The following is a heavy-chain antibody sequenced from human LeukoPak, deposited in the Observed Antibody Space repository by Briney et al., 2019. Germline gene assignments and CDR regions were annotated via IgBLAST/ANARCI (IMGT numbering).Heavy chain of an antibody. D-gene: IGHD3/OR15-3a*01. CDR1: GFTVSSNY. Sequence: GGSLRLSCAASGFTVSSNYMSWVRQAPGKGLEWVSVIYSGGSTYYADSVKGRFTISRDNSKNTLYLQMNSLRAEDTAVYYCARDERVKGTGYWGQGTLVTVSS. CDR3: ARDERVKGTGY. V-gene: IGHV3-53*01. CDR2: IYSGGST. J-gene: IGHJ4*02.